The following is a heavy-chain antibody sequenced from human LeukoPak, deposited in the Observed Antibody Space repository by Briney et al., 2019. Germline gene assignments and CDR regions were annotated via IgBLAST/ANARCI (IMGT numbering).Heavy chain of an antibody. D-gene: IGHD4-23*01. V-gene: IGHV3-7*01. CDR1: AFTFSNYW. CDR2: IKEDGSEI. CDR3: ARDRGYSTFDY. Sequence: GGSLRLSCAASAFTFSNYWLSWVRQAPGKGLEWVANIKEDGSEINYVDSVKGRFTISRDNAKNSLYLQMNSLRVDDTAVYYCARDRGYSTFDYWGQGTLVTVSS. J-gene: IGHJ4*02.